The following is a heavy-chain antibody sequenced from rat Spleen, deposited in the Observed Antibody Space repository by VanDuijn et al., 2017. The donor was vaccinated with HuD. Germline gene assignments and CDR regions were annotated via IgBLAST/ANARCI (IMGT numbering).Heavy chain of an antibody. V-gene: IGHV5-29*01. D-gene: IGHD1-4*01. CDR2: ISNTGDT. J-gene: IGHJ2*01. CDR1: GFTLSDHF. CDR3: SPLPGYNLDY. Sequence: EVQLVESDGGLVQPGKSLKLSCAASGFTLSDHFMAWVRQAPTKGLEWVATISNTGDTFYPDSVKGRFSISRDDAKSTIYLYMNSLRSEDTATYYCSPLPGYNLDYWGQGVMVTVSS.